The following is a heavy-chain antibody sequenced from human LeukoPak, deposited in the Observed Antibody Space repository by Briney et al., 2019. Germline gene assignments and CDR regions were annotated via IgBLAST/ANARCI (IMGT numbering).Heavy chain of an antibody. CDR2: TSGSGGST. V-gene: IGHV3-23*01. D-gene: IGHD3-16*01. CDR1: GFTFSSYA. J-gene: IGHJ3*02. Sequence: GGSLRLSCAASGFTFSSYAMSWVRQAPGKGLEWVSATSGSGGSTYYADSVKGRFTISRDNSKNTLYLQMNSLRAEDTAVYYCAKGGLRYDYVWGSQPFDIWGQGTMVTVSS. CDR3: AKGGLRYDYVWGSQPFDI.